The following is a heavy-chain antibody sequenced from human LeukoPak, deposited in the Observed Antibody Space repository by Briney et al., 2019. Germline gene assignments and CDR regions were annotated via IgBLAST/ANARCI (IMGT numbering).Heavy chain of an antibody. J-gene: IGHJ5*02. CDR2: INAGNGNT. Sequence: GASVKVSCKASGYTFTSYAMHWVRQAPGQRLEWMGWINAGNGNTKYSQKFQGRVTITRDTSASTAYMELSSLRSEDTAVYYCARVDAYYNWFDPWGQGTLVTVSS. D-gene: IGHD2-21*01. CDR1: GYTFTSYA. V-gene: IGHV1-3*01. CDR3: ARVDAYYNWFDP.